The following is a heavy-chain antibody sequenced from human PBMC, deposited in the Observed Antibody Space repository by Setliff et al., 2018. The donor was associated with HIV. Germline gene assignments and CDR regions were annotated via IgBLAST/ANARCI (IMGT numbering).Heavy chain of an antibody. Sequence: GGSLRLSCAASGFTFSIYSMTWVRQAPGKGLEWVSSISSSSSYIYYADSIKGRFTISRDDSKSILYLQMNSLEIEDTAVYFCSTGPSRVSDGIADFWGPGTLVTVSS. J-gene: IGHJ4*02. D-gene: IGHD1-1*01. CDR2: ISSSSSYI. V-gene: IGHV3-21*03. CDR3: STGPSRVSDGIADF. CDR1: GFTFSIYS.